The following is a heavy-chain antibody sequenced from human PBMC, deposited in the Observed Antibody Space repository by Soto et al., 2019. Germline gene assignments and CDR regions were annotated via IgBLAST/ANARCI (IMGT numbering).Heavy chain of an antibody. CDR2: VSKDGSDK. CDR3: ARSYCGDNCALDY. Sequence: PGGSLRLSCAASGFIFSNFPMHWVRQAPGKGLEWVAVVSKDGSDKHYADSVKGRFTISRDNSENTLHLQMNSLRPEDTGVYYCARSYCGDNCALDYWGQGTPVTVSS. D-gene: IGHD2-21*02. J-gene: IGHJ4*02. V-gene: IGHV3-30-3*01. CDR1: GFIFSNFP.